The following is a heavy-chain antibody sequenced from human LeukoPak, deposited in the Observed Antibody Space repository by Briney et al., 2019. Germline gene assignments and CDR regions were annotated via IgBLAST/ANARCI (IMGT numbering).Heavy chain of an antibody. CDR1: GGSISSSSYY. D-gene: IGHD3-10*01. CDR3: ARLVLSGDWFDP. V-gene: IGHV4-39*01. Sequence: PSETLSLTCTVSGGSISSSSYYWGWIRQPPGKGLEWIGSIYYSGSTYYNPSLKSRVTISVDTSKNQFSLKLSSVTAADTAVYYCARLVLSGDWFDPWGQGILVTVSS. J-gene: IGHJ5*02. CDR2: IYYSGST.